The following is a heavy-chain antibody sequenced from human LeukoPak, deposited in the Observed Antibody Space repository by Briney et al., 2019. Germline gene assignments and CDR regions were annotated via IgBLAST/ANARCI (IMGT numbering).Heavy chain of an antibody. V-gene: IGHV3-64D*06. Sequence: GGSLRLSCAASGFAFNTYAMPWVRQAPGKGLEYVSAINNNGGRTYYADSVKGRFTVSRDNPKNTLYLQMSSLRAEDTAVYYCVKMYDGFWGQGTLVTVSS. CDR1: GFAFNTYA. CDR2: INNNGGRT. D-gene: IGHD5-24*01. J-gene: IGHJ4*02. CDR3: VKMYDGF.